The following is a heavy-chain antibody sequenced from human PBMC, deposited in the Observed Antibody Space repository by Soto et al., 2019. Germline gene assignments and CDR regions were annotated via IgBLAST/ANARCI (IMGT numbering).Heavy chain of an antibody. CDR1: GFTFRSST. J-gene: IGHJ4*02. V-gene: IGHV3-21*01. D-gene: IGHD2-8*01. CDR3: ARDLGEMYAI. CDR2: ISSSSSYI. Sequence: LRLSCAGSGFTFRSSTMSWVRQAPGKGLEWVSSISSSSSYIYYADSLKGRFTISRDNAKNSLYLQLSSLRAEDTAVYYCARDLGEMYAIWGQGALVTVSS.